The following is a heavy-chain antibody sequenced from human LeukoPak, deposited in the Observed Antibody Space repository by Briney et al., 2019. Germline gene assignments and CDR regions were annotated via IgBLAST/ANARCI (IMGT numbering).Heavy chain of an antibody. CDR2: IYGGGST. CDR1: GFTVSSHY. D-gene: IGHD6-13*01. V-gene: IGHV3-53*01. J-gene: IGHJ4*02. CDR3: ARGMGSSWYYFDY. Sequence: GGSLRLSCAASGFTVSSHYISWVRQAPGKGLEWVSLIYGGGSTYYADSVKGRFTISRDNSKNTLYLQMNSLRAKDTAVYYCARGMGSSWYYFDYWGQGTLVTVSS.